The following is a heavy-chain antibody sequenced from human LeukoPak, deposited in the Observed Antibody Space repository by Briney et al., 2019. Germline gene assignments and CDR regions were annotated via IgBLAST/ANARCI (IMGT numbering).Heavy chain of an antibody. CDR1: GFTFSSYA. Sequence: PGGSLRLSCAASGFTFSSYAMLWVRQAPGKGLEWVSAISGSDGSTYYADSVKGRFTISRDNSKNTLYLQMNSLRAEDTAVYYCAKEGIRGLRLIDYWGQGTLVTVSS. CDR3: AKEGIRGLRLIDY. J-gene: IGHJ4*02. V-gene: IGHV3-23*01. CDR2: ISGSDGST. D-gene: IGHD4-17*01.